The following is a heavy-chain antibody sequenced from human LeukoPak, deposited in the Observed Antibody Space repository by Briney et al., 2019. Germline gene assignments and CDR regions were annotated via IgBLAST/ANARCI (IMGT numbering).Heavy chain of an antibody. V-gene: IGHV3-21*01. CDR3: ARGDSSRWYYHYYYYMDV. Sequence: PGGSLRLSCAASGFTFSSYSMNWVRQAPGKGLEWVSSISSSSSYIYYAASVKGRFTISRDNAKNSLYLQMNSLRAEDTAVYYCARGDSSRWYYHYYYYMDVWGKGTTVTVSS. CDR1: GFTFSSYS. D-gene: IGHD6-13*01. J-gene: IGHJ6*03. CDR2: ISSSSSYI.